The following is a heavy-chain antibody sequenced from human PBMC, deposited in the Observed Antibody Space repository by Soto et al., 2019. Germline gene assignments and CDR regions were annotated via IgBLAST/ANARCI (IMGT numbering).Heavy chain of an antibody. Sequence: SETLSLTCTVSGGSISNYFCNWIRQPAGKGLEWIGRIDNSGSTNYNPSLKSRITMSADTSRNQFSLKLNSVTAADTAVYYCARGGQDFWSGPFDYWGPGVLVTVS. D-gene: IGHD3-3*01. CDR1: GGSISNYF. V-gene: IGHV4-4*07. J-gene: IGHJ4*02. CDR2: IDNSGST. CDR3: ARGGQDFWSGPFDY.